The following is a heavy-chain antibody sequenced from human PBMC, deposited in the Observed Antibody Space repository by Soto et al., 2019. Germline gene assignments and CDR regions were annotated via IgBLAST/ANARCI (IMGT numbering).Heavy chain of an antibody. CDR1: GFTFNTNW. Sequence: EVQLVESGGGLVQPGGFLRLSCAASGFTFNTNWMHWVRQAPGKGLVWVSRINSDGSSTNYVDSVKGRFTISRDNAKNTLYLQMNRLRAEDTAVYYCTRDIDSSKWGRGTLVTVSS. CDR3: TRDIDSSK. CDR2: INSDGSST. D-gene: IGHD6-13*01. J-gene: IGHJ4*02. V-gene: IGHV3-74*01.